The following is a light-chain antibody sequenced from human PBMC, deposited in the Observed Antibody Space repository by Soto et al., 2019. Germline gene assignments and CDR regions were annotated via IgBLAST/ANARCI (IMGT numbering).Light chain of an antibody. Sequence: EIVLTQSPATLSLSPGERATLSCRASQSLGNYLVWYQHKPGQAPRLLMYDASNRAKGIPARFSGSGSGTDFTLTISGLEPEDFGVYYCQQRSNWPPRFTFGPGTTVDLK. CDR1: QSLGNY. V-gene: IGKV3-11*01. CDR3: QQRSNWPPRFT. J-gene: IGKJ3*01. CDR2: DAS.